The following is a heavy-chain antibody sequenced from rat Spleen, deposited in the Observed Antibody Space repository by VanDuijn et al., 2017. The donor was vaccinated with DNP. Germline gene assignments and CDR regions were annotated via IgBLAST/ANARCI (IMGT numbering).Heavy chain of an antibody. J-gene: IGHJ2*01. CDR2: INNAGNT. Sequence: VQLQESGPGLVKPSQSLSLTCSVTDYSITSSYRWNWIRKFQGSKLEWMGYINNAGNTNYNPALKSRNSITRDTSKNQFFLQVNSVDTEDTATYYCAIQLGVFDYWDQGVMVTVSS. D-gene: IGHD5-1*01. CDR1: DYSITSSYR. V-gene: IGHV3-3*01. CDR3: AIQLGVFDY.